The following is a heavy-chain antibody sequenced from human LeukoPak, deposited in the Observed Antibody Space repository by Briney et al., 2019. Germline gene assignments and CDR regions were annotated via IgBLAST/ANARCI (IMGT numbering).Heavy chain of an antibody. CDR2: INHSGST. Sequence: PSETLSLTCAVYGGSFSGYYWSWIRQPPGEGLEWIGEINHSGSTNYNPSLKSRVTISVDTSKNQFSLKLSSVTAADTAVYYCARGDGSGPWGQGTLVTVSS. D-gene: IGHD3-10*01. V-gene: IGHV4-34*01. CDR1: GGSFSGYY. CDR3: ARGDGSGP. J-gene: IGHJ5*02.